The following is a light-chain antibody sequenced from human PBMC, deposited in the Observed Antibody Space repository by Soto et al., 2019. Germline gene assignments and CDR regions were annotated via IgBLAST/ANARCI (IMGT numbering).Light chain of an antibody. CDR2: GAS. CDR3: QQYNDWLWT. CDR1: QSVTNN. V-gene: IGKV3-15*01. J-gene: IGKJ1*01. Sequence: DIVMTQSTATVSVSPGERVTLSCRASQSVTNNQLAWFRQIPGQAHSPLTYGASTRDTGIPARFSGRGSGTEFTLTVTSLQSEDFAVYYCQQYNDWLWTFGQGTKV.